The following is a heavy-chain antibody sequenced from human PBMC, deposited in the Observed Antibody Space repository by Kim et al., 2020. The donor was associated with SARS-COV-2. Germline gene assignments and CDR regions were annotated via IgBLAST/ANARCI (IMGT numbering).Heavy chain of an antibody. CDR2: IYYSGST. J-gene: IGHJ4*02. D-gene: IGHD3-10*01. V-gene: IGHV4-39*07. CDR1: GASISSSSYY. CDR3: ARDYYGSGSPFVEY. Sequence: SETLSLTCTVSGASISSSSYYWGWIRQPPGKGLEWIGRIYYSGSTYYNPSLKSRVTISVDTSKNHFSLKLRSVTAADTAVYYCARDYYGSGSPFVEYWGQGTLVTVSS.